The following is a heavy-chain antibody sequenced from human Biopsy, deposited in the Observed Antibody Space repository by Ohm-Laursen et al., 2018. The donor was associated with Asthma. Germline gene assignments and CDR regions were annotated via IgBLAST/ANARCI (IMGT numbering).Heavy chain of an antibody. D-gene: IGHD6-13*01. CDR2: IYYSGTT. CDR3: VRGSSSWHHGPFHYYYGLDV. Sequence: SETLSLTCSLSSGSGGYMRSGNYYWGWIRQPPGKGLEWSGSIYYSGTTYYNPSLESRVTVSADTSKNQISRKLTSVTAADTAVYYCVRGSSSWHHGPFHYYYGLDVWGQGTTATVSS. V-gene: IGHV4-39*01. CDR1: SGSGGYMRSGNYY. J-gene: IGHJ6*02.